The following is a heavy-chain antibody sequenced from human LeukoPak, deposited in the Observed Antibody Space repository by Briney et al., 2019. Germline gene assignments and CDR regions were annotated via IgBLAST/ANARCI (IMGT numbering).Heavy chain of an antibody. J-gene: IGHJ4*02. V-gene: IGHV3-30*02. CDR1: GFTYSSYG. CDR2: IRYDGSDK. CDR3: ARDQGYTVTTSDY. D-gene: IGHD4-11*01. Sequence: GGSLRLSCAASGFTYSSYGMHWVRQAPGKGLEWVAFIRYDGSDKYHADSVKGRFTISRDNSKNTLYLQMNSLRAEDTAVYYCARDQGYTVTTSDYWGQGTLVTVSS.